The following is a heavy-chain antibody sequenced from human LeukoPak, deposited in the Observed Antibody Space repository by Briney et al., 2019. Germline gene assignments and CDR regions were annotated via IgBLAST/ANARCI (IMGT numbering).Heavy chain of an antibody. CDR1: GFTFSSYG. CDR2: IKQDGSEK. CDR3: ARDTKAGAFDI. D-gene: IGHD2-8*01. Sequence: PGGSLRLSCAASGFTFSSYGMHWVRQAPGKGLEWVANIKQDGSEKYYVDSVKGRFTISRDNAKNSLYLQMNSLRAEDTAVYYCARDTKAGAFDIWGQGTMVTVSS. J-gene: IGHJ3*02. V-gene: IGHV3-7*01.